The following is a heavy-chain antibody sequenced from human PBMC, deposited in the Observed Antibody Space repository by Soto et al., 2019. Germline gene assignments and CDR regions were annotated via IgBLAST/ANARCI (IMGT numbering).Heavy chain of an antibody. CDR1: GGSISSRGYS. CDR3: ARDQLERNWFAP. CDR2: IYHSGST. Sequence: PSETLSLTCAVSGGSISSRGYSWNWIRQPPGKGLEWIGYIYHSGSTLYNPSLKSRVTISVDKSKNQFSLKLTSVTAADTAVYYCARDQLERNWFAPWGQGTLVTVAS. J-gene: IGHJ5*02. V-gene: IGHV4-30-2*01. D-gene: IGHD1-1*01.